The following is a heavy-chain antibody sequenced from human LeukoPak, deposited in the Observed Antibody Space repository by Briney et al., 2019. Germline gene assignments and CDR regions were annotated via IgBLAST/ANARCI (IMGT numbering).Heavy chain of an antibody. CDR3: ARVRVTTYYYYYMDV. CDR1: GGSISSGGYY. CDR2: IYYSGST. D-gene: IGHD4-11*01. Sequence: SETLSLTCTVSGGSISSGGYYWSWLRQHPGKGLEWIGYIYYSGSTYYNPSLKSRVTISVDTSKNQFSLKLSSVTAADTAVYYCARVRVTTYYYYYMDVWGKGTTVTVSS. V-gene: IGHV4-31*03. J-gene: IGHJ6*03.